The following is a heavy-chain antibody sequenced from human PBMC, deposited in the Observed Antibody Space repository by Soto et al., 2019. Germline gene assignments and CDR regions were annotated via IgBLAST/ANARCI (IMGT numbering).Heavy chain of an antibody. CDR3: ARGMNDIVVVVAATWILDY. CDR1: GYTFTSYY. V-gene: IGHV1-46*01. J-gene: IGHJ4*02. CDR2: INPSGGST. D-gene: IGHD2-15*01. Sequence: GASVKVSCKASGYTFTSYYMHWVRQAPGQGLEWMGIINPSGGSTSYAQKFQGRVTMTRDTSTSTVYMELSSLRSEDTAVYYCARGMNDIVVVVAATWILDYWGQGTLVTVSS.